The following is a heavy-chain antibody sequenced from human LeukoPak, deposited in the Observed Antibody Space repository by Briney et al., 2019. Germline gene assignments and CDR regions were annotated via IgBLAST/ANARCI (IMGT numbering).Heavy chain of an antibody. CDR3: ARERAAPQYYYDSSGYYSAFDI. J-gene: IGHJ3*02. D-gene: IGHD3-22*01. Sequence: PGRSLRLSCAASGFTFSSYGMHWVRQAPGKGLEWVAVIWYDGSNKYYADSVKGRFTISRDNSKNTLYLQMNSLRAEDTAVYYCARERAAPQYYYDSSGYYSAFDIWGQGTMVTVSS. V-gene: IGHV3-33*01. CDR1: GFTFSSYG. CDR2: IWYDGSNK.